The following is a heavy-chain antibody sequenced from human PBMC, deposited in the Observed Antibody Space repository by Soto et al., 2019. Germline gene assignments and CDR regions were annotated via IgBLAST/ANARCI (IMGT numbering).Heavy chain of an antibody. J-gene: IGHJ6*02. CDR2: ISGSGGSS. Sequence: GGYLRLSCAASGFAFSTYAMTWVRQAPGKGLEWVSVISGSGGSSYYADSVKGRFTISRDNSKNTLFLQMNGLRAEDTAVYYCAKVTKRAAAGRYEYYKYGMDVWGQGTTVTVSS. V-gene: IGHV3-23*01. CDR3: AKVTKRAAAGRYEYYKYGMDV. D-gene: IGHD6-13*01. CDR1: GFAFSTYA.